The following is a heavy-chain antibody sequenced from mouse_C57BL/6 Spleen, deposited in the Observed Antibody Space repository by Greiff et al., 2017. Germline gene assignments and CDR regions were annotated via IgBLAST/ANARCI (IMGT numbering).Heavy chain of an antibody. CDR3: PRWGVTTEAFDF. Sequence: VQLQQSGPELVKPGASVKISCKASGYAFTSSWMNWVKQRPGQGLEWIGRIYPGDGDTNYNGKFKGKATLTADKSSSTAYMQLSSLPSVYSAVYFCPRWGVTTEAFDFWGPGTSVTVSS. CDR1: GYAFTSSW. D-gene: IGHD2-1*01. J-gene: IGHJ4*01. V-gene: IGHV1-82*01. CDR2: IYPGDGDT.